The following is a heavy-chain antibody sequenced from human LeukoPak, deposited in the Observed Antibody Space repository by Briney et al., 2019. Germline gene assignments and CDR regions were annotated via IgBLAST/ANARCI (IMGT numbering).Heavy chain of an antibody. Sequence: SETLSLTCTVSGGSLSSYYWSWIRQPAGKGLEWIGRIYTSGSTNYNPSLKSRVTMSVDTSKNQFSLKLSSVTAADTAVYYCARDWVGYCSSTSCYNYWGQGTLVTVSS. J-gene: IGHJ4*02. CDR3: ARDWVGYCSSTSCYNY. V-gene: IGHV4-4*07. CDR1: GGSLSSYY. CDR2: IYTSGST. D-gene: IGHD2-2*02.